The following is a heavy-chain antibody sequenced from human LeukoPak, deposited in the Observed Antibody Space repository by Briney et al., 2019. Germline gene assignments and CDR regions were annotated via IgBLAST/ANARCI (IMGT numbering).Heavy chain of an antibody. CDR1: GGSISSYY. CDR2: IYYSGST. Sequence: SETLSLTCTVSGGSISSYYWSWIRQPPGKGLEWIGYIYYSGSTNYNPSLKSRVTISVDTSKNQFSLELSSVTAADTAVYYCARGEYDILTGYSLDYWGQGTLVTVSS. J-gene: IGHJ4*02. V-gene: IGHV4-59*01. D-gene: IGHD3-9*01. CDR3: ARGEYDILTGYSLDY.